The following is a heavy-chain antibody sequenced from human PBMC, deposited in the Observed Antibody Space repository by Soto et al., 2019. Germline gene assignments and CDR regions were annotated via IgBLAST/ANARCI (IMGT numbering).Heavy chain of an antibody. J-gene: IGHJ4*02. CDR1: GGSFSGYY. V-gene: IGHV4-34*01. CDR2: INHSGST. CDR3: ARMGRCGYSYGLDY. Sequence: SETLSLTCAVYGGSFSGYYWSWIRQPPGKGLEWIGEINHSGSTNYNPSLKSRVTISVDTSKNQFSLKLSSVTAVDTAVYYCARMGRCGYSYGLDYWGQGTLVTVSS. D-gene: IGHD5-18*01.